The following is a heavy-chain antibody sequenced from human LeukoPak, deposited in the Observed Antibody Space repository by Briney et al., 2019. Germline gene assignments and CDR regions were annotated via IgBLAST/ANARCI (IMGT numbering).Heavy chain of an antibody. CDR1: GYTFTSYG. CDR3: ARDFGMITFGGVIDSFDY. Sequence: ASVKVSCKASGYTFTSYGISWVRQAPGQGLEWMGWISAYNGNTNYAQKLQGRVTMTTDTSTSTAYMELRSLRSDDTVVYYCARDFGMITFGGVIDSFDYWGQGTLVTVSS. V-gene: IGHV1-18*01. D-gene: IGHD3-16*02. J-gene: IGHJ4*02. CDR2: ISAYNGNT.